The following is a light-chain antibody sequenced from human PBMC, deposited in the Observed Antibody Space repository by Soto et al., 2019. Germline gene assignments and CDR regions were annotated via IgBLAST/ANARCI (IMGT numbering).Light chain of an antibody. CDR3: QQHGTSPIT. Sequence: EIVMTQSPVTLSVSPGERATLSCRASQSVSSNLAWYQQKPGQAPSLLIYGAFTRATGIPDRFSGSGSGTDFTLTISRLEPEDFAVYYCQQHGTSPITFGQGTRLEIK. CDR2: GAF. V-gene: IGKV3-20*01. CDR1: QSVSSN. J-gene: IGKJ5*01.